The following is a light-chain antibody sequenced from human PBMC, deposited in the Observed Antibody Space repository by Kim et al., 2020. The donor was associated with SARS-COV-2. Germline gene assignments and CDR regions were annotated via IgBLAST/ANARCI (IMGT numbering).Light chain of an antibody. V-gene: IGKV3-15*01. CDR1: QSVSSN. CDR2: GAS. J-gene: IGKJ1*01. CDR3: QQYNNWPWT. Sequence: VSPGESATLSCRASQSVSSNLAWYQRTPGQAPRLLIYGASTRATGIPARFSGSGSGTEFTLTISSLQSEDFAVYYCQQYNNWPWTFGQGTKVDIK.